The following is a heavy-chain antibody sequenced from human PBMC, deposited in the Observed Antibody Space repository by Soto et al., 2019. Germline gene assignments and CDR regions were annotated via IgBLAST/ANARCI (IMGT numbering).Heavy chain of an antibody. CDR1: GYTFASYG. CDR2: ISANSGDT. J-gene: IGHJ4*02. Sequence: ASVKVSCKASGYTFASYGFSWVRQAPGQGLEWVAWISANSGDTNSAQKFQDRVTLTTDTSTSTAYMDLRSLRSDDTAVYYCARSYSSSWFDYWGQGTLVTVSS. D-gene: IGHD6-13*01. CDR3: ARSYSSSWFDY. V-gene: IGHV1-18*01.